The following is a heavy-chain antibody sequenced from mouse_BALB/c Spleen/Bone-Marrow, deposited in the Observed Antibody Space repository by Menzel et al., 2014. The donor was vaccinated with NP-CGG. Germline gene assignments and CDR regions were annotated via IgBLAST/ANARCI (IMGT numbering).Heavy chain of an antibody. D-gene: IGHD2-1*01. CDR1: GYRFTDYG. Sequence: VQLQQSGAELVRPGISVKISCKGSGYRFTDYGIHWVRQSHAKSLEWIGVLITYYGDASYNPRFKGKATMTVDKSSSTAYMEIARLTSEDSAIYHCARWDGKYAMDYWGQGTSVTVSS. CDR2: LITYYGDA. V-gene: IGHV1S137*01. J-gene: IGHJ4*01. CDR3: ARWDGKYAMDY.